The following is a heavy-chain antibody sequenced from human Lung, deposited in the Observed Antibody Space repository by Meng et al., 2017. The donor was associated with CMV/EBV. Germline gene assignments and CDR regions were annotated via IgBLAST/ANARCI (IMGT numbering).Heavy chain of an antibody. Sequence: QVQLQQWGAGLLKPSETLSLTCIRSGGSFSGYFWNWLRQPPGKGLGGIGEINPTGSTNYNPSLKSRVIMSLDTFRNQFSLKLTSVTAADTAVYYCARGIDYHDGVDYWGQGSLVTVSS. CDR2: INPTGST. CDR3: ARGIDYHDGVDY. J-gene: IGHJ4*02. D-gene: IGHD2-8*01. CDR1: GGSFSGYF. V-gene: IGHV4-34*02.